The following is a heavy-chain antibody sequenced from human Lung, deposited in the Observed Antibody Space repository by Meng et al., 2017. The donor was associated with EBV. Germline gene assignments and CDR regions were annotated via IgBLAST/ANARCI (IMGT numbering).Heavy chain of an antibody. J-gene: IGHJ4*02. CDR2: IHPSGHP. D-gene: IGHD6-19*01. CDR1: GYTYTDYQ. CDR3: VKHSSDWSLDS. Sequence: QGQLVQSGAEVKKPGASVKVSCKASGYTYTDYQTDWVWQAPGQGLEWMGWIHPSGHPTYAQKFQGRVTMTIDTSTTTASMELRSLRSDDSALYYCVKHSSDWSLDSWGQGTLVTVSS. V-gene: IGHV1-18*01.